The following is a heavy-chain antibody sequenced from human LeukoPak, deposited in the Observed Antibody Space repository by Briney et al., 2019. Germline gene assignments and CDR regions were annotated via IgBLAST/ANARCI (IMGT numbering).Heavy chain of an antibody. CDR2: SGTDGDT. CDR1: GFTFASAP. J-gene: IGHJ4*02. D-gene: IGHD3-22*01. CDR3: ATKTPGNYPYDY. Sequence: GGSLRLSCVLSGFTFASAPMNWVRQAPGKGLEWVSTSGTDGDTYYADSVKGRFTISRDNSKNTVHLQMTSLRVEDTAVYYCATKTPGNYPYDYWGQGTLVIVSP. V-gene: IGHV3-23*01.